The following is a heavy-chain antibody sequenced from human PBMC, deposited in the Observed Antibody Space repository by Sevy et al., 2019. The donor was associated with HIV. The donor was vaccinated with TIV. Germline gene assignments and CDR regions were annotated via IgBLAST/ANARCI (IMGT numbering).Heavy chain of an antibody. V-gene: IGHV3-30*04. Sequence: GGSLRLSCAASGFTFGSNAMHWVRQAPGKGLVWVALISHDGRNKYYADSVRGRFTISRDSSKSTLFLQMNSLRADDTAVYYCARDPRTTVTIRGYFDYWGQGTLVTVSS. D-gene: IGHD4-17*01. CDR2: ISHDGRNK. CDR3: ARDPRTTVTIRGYFDY. CDR1: GFTFGSNA. J-gene: IGHJ4*02.